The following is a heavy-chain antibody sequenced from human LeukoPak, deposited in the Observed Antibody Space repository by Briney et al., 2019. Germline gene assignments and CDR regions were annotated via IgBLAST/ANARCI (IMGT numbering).Heavy chain of an antibody. CDR2: IYSSGST. D-gene: IGHD3-10*01. CDR1: GGSINNYY. V-gene: IGHV4-59*08. Sequence: SETLSLTCTVSGGSINNYYWSWIRQPPGKGLEWIGYIYSSGSTNYNPSLKSRVTISLDTSKNQFSLNLSSVTAADAAVYYCARHSWSYWFWGQGALVTVSS. CDR3: ARHSWSYWF. J-gene: IGHJ4*02.